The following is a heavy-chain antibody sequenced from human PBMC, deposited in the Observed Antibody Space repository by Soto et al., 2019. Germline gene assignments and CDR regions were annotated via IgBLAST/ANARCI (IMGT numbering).Heavy chain of an antibody. V-gene: IGHV5-51*01. J-gene: IGHJ4*02. CDR3: ARVDGVAARPTGFDY. D-gene: IGHD6-6*01. CDR2: IYPGDSDT. CDR1: GYSFTSYW. Sequence: GESLKISCTGSGYSFTSYWIGWVRQMPGKGLEWMGIIYPGDSDTRYSPSFQGQVTISADKSISTAYLQWSSLKASDTAMYYCARVDGVAARPTGFDYWGQGTLVTVSS.